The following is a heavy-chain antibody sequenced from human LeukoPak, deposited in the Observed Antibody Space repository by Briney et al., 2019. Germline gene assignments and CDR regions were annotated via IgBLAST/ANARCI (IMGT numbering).Heavy chain of an antibody. CDR1: GFTFSSYS. J-gene: IGHJ6*02. V-gene: IGHV3-21*01. CDR2: ISSSSSYI. Sequence: GGALRLSCAASGFTFSSYSMNWVRQAPGKGVEGVSSISSSSSYIYYADSVKGRFTISRDNAKNSLYLQMNSLRAEDTAVYYCARVGYYGMDVWGQGTTVTVSS. CDR3: ARVGYYGMDV.